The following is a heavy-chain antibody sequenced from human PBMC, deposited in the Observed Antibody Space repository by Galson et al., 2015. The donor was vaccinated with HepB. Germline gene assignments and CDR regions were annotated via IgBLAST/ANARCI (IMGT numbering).Heavy chain of an antibody. CDR3: ARDISYGDHDY. CDR1: GGTFNSYS. V-gene: IGHV1-69*06. CDR2: IIPMFPTA. J-gene: IGHJ4*02. Sequence: SVKVSCKAPGGTFNSYSISWVRQAPGQGLEWMGGIIPMFPTASYAQKFQGRVTITADTSTTTTYMELRSLESDDTAVYYCARDISYGDHDYWGQGTLVTVSS. D-gene: IGHD4-17*01.